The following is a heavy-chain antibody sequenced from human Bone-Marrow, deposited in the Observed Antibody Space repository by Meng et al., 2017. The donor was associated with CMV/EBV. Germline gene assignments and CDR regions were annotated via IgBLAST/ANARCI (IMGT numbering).Heavy chain of an antibody. V-gene: IGHV1-8*03. Sequence: SVKVSCKASGYTFTSYDINWVRQATGQGLEWMGWMNPNSGNTGYAQKFQGRVTITRNTSISTAYMELSSLRSEDTAVYYCARGRNQLLWVYYYYGMDFWGQGTMVTVYS. CDR1: GYTFTSYD. J-gene: IGHJ6*02. D-gene: IGHD2-2*01. CDR3: ARGRNQLLWVYYYYGMDF. CDR2: MNPNSGNT.